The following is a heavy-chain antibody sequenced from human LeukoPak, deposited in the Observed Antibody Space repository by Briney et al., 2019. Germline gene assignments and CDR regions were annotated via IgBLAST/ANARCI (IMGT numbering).Heavy chain of an antibody. J-gene: IGHJ4*02. V-gene: IGHV3-15*01. Sequence: KPGGSLRLSCAASGFTVSTAGLTFNNAWMSWVRQAPGKGLEWVGRIKSKSDGGTTDYGAPVKGRFTFSRDDSKNTVYLQMNSLKSEDTAVYYCTTDLLDYWGQGTLVTVSS. CDR1: GFTVSTAGLTFNNAW. CDR3: TTDLLDY. CDR2: IKSKSDGGTT.